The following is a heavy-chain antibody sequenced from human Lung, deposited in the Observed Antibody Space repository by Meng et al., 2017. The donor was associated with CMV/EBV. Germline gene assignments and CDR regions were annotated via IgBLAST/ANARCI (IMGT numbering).Heavy chain of an antibody. Sequence: SXTLSLTCTVSGYSISSGYYWGWIRQPPGKGLEWIGNIYMSGRTFYSPSLKTRVTMSVDTSKNQFSLKLRSVTAADTAVYYCARFPFDYWGQGTLVTVSS. V-gene: IGHV4-38-2*02. J-gene: IGHJ4*02. CDR1: GYSISSGYY. CDR3: ARFPFDY. CDR2: IYMSGRT.